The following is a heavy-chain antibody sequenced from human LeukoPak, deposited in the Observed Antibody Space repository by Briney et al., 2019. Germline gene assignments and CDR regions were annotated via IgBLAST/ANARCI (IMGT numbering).Heavy chain of an antibody. V-gene: IGHV1-8*01. CDR3: ARDSAAGSASQVGFDY. D-gene: IGHD6-13*01. J-gene: IGHJ4*02. CDR2: MNPNNGNT. CDR1: GYTFTSYD. Sequence: ASVKVSCKASGYTFTSYDINWVRQATGQGLEWMGWMNPNNGNTGYPQKFQGRVTMTRNTSISTAYMELSSLRSEDTAVYYCARDSAAGSASQVGFDYWGQGTLVTVSS.